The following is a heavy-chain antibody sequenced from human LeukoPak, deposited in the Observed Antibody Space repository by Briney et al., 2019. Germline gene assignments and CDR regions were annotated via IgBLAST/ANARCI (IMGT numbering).Heavy chain of an antibody. V-gene: IGHV1-18*01. D-gene: IGHD1-7*01. Sequence: GASVKVSCKASGYIFSNYGISWVRQAPGQGLEWMGWINTYNGNTNYAQKLQGRVTITTDTSTSTAYMELRSLGSDDTAVYYCARDKSGTEFDYWGQGTLVTVSS. CDR2: INTYNGNT. CDR1: GYIFSNYG. CDR3: ARDKSGTEFDY. J-gene: IGHJ4*02.